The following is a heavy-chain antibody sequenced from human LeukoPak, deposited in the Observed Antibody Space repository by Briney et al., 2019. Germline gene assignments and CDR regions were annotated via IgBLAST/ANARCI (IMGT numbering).Heavy chain of an antibody. CDR2: ITATSLHI. CDR3: ARVRSVGGNPHAFNI. J-gene: IGHJ3*02. CDR1: GVTFSGYS. D-gene: IGHD4-23*01. Sequence: GGSLRLSCAASGVTFSGYSMNWVRQAPGKGLEWVSAITATSLHIYYADSEKGRFTISRDNAKNSLYLQMNSLRVEDTALYYCARVRSVGGNPHAFNIWGQGTMVTVSS. V-gene: IGHV3-21*01.